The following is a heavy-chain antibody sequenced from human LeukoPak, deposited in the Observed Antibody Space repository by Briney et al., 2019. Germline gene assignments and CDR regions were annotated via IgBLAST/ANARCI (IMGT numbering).Heavy chain of an antibody. V-gene: IGHV1-69*04. CDR1: GGTFSSYA. Sequence: SVKVSRKASGGTFSSYAISWVRQAPGQGLEWMGRIIPILGIANYAQKFQGRVTITADKSTSTAYMELSSLRSEDTAVYYCAREGIAAAVNDYWGQGTLVTVSS. D-gene: IGHD6-13*01. CDR2: IIPILGIA. CDR3: AREGIAAAVNDY. J-gene: IGHJ4*02.